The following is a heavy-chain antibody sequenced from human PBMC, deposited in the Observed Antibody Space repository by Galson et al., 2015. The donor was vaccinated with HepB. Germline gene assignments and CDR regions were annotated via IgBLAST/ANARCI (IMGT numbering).Heavy chain of an antibody. V-gene: IGHV1-18*04. CDR3: ARDRDYRFDY. CDR1: GYTFTTNG. CDR2: ISANSGNT. J-gene: IGHJ4*02. D-gene: IGHD4/OR15-4a*01. Sequence: SCKASGYTFTTNGISWVRQAPGQGLEWMGWISANSGNTKYAQNLQGRVTLTRDTSMSTAYLELRSLRSDDTAAYYCARDRDYRFDYWGQGTLVTVSS.